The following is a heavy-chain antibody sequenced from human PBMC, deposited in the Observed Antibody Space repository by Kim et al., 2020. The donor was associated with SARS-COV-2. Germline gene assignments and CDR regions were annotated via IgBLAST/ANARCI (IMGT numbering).Heavy chain of an antibody. CDR1: GFTFSSYG. Sequence: GGSLRLSCAASGFTFSSYGMHWVRQAPGKGLEWVAVISYDGSNKYYADSVKGRFTISRDNSKNTLYLQMNSLRAEDTAVYYCASGRRSRGGPEGYYYYGMDVWGQGTTVTVSS. CDR2: ISYDGSNK. CDR3: ASGRRSRGGPEGYYYYGMDV. J-gene: IGHJ6*02. D-gene: IGHD6-13*01. V-gene: IGHV3-33*05.